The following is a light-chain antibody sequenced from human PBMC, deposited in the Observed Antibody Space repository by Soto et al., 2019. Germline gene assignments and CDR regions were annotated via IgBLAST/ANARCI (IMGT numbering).Light chain of an antibody. CDR3: QQYGSSPQT. J-gene: IGKJ1*01. Sequence: EIVLTQSPGTLSLSPGERATLSCRASQSVSSSYLAWYQQKPGQAPRLLIYGASSRATGIPDRCIGSGSGTDFTLTISRLEPEDFAVYYCQQYGSSPQTFGKGTKVEIK. V-gene: IGKV3-20*01. CDR2: GAS. CDR1: QSVSSSY.